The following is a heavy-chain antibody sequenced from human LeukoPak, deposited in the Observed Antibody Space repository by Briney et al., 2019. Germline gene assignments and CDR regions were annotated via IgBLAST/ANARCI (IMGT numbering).Heavy chain of an antibody. CDR1: GYTLTELS. CDR3: ATAIPDYDFWSGCV. D-gene: IGHD3-3*01. Sequence: GASVKVSCKVSGYTLTELSMHWVRQAPRKGLEWMGGFDPEDGETIYAQKFQGRVTMTEDTSTDTAYMELSSLRSEDTAVYYCATAIPDYDFWSGCVWGQGTLVTVSS. CDR2: FDPEDGET. J-gene: IGHJ4*02. V-gene: IGHV1-24*01.